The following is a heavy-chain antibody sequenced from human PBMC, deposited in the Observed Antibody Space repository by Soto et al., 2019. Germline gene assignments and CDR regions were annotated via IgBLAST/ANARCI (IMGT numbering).Heavy chain of an antibody. Sequence: EVQLVESGGGLVQPGGSLRLSCAASGFTFSTHAMHWVRQAPGMGLEHVSAISRSGDSTFHANSVEGRFTISRDNSKNTLYLQMGSLRAEDMAVYYCARLGSGLDYWGQGTLVTVSS. CDR2: ISRSGDST. V-gene: IGHV3-64*01. D-gene: IGHD3-3*01. CDR3: ARLGSGLDY. CDR1: GFTFSTHA. J-gene: IGHJ4*02.